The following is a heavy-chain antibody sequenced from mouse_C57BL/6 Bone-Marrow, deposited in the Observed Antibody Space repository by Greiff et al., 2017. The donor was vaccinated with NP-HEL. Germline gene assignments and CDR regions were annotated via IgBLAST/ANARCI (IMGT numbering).Heavy chain of an antibody. D-gene: IGHD2-4*01. V-gene: IGHV5-12*01. CDR1: GFTFSDYY. Sequence: EVKLMESGGGLVQPGGSLKLSCAASGFTFSDYYMYWVRQTPEKRLEWVAYISNGGGSTYYPDTVKGRFTISRDNAKNTLYLQMSRLKSEDTAMYYCARGGVYYDYYYAMDYWGQGTSVTVSS. CDR3: ARGGVYYDYYYAMDY. CDR2: ISNGGGST. J-gene: IGHJ4*01.